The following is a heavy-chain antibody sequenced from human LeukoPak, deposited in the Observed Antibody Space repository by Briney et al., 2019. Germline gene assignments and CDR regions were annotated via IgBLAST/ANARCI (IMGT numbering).Heavy chain of an antibody. Sequence: ASVKVSCKASGYTFTGYYMHWVRQAPGQGLEWMGWINPNSGGTNYAQKFQGRVTMTRDTSISTAYMELSRLRSDDTAVYYCARDTIAATYGDYWGQGTLVTVSS. CDR3: ARDTIAATYGDY. V-gene: IGHV1-2*02. D-gene: IGHD6-13*01. CDR1: GYTFTGYY. J-gene: IGHJ4*02. CDR2: INPNSGGT.